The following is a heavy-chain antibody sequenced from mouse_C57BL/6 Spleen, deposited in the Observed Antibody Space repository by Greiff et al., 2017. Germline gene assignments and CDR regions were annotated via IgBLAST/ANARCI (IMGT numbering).Heavy chain of an antibody. CDR3: ARSDYSHWYFDV. Sequence: QVQLQQPGAELVKPGASVKLSCKASGYTFTSYWMQWVKQRPGQGLEWIGEIDPSDSYTNYNQKFKGKATLTVDTSSSTAYMQLSSLTSEDSAVYYCARSDYSHWYFDVWGTGTTVTVSS. J-gene: IGHJ1*03. D-gene: IGHD1-1*01. CDR1: GYTFTSYW. CDR2: IDPSDSYT. V-gene: IGHV1-50*01.